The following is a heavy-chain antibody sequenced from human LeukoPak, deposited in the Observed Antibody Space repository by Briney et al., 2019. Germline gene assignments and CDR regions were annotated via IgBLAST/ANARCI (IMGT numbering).Heavy chain of an antibody. CDR2: IIPIFGTA. CDR1: GGTFSSYA. Sequence: ASVKVSCKASGGTFSSYAVSWVRQAPGQGLEWMGGIIPIFGTANYAQKFRGRVTITADKSTSTAYMELSSLRSEDTAVYYCARDRGCSSTSSSFDYWGQGTLVTVSS. J-gene: IGHJ4*02. V-gene: IGHV1-69*06. CDR3: ARDRGCSSTSSSFDY. D-gene: IGHD2-2*01.